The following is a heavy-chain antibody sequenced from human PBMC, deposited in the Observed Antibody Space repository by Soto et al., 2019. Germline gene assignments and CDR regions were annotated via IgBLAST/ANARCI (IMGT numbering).Heavy chain of an antibody. CDR2: VYRSGIT. V-gene: IGHV4-61*08. CDR3: AREDMSGTYYFDY. J-gene: IGHJ4*02. Sequence: PSETLSLTCTVSGGSISSGDYYWSWIRQAPGKGLEWIGYVYRSGITNSNPALKSRVFVSADMARNQFSLTLDSVTPADTAVYYCAREDMSGTYYFDYWGPGIQVTVSS. D-gene: IGHD1-26*01. CDR1: GGSISSGDYY.